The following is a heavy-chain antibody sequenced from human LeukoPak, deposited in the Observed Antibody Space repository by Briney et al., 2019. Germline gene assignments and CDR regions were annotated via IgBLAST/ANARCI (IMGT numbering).Heavy chain of an antibody. CDR3: ARARGRWHLLPLDF. CDR2: ISPDGVTK. D-gene: IGHD1-26*01. Sequence: PGGSLRLSCAASGFSFSNFAIHWVRQAPRKGLEWLAVISPDGVTKHYADSVKGRFTISRDNSNHALSLQMNSPSAEDTAVYYCARARGRWHLLPLDFWGQGTLVTVSS. CDR1: GFSFSNFA. J-gene: IGHJ4*02. V-gene: IGHV3-30*04.